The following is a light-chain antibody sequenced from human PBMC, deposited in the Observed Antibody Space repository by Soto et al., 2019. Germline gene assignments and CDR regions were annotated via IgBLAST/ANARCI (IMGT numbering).Light chain of an antibody. CDR3: SSYAGSSNV. J-gene: IGLJ1*01. CDR1: SSDVGGSNY. CDR2: EVN. Sequence: QSALTQPPSASGSPGQSVAISCTGTSSDVGGSNYVSWYQQHPGKAPKLMIYEVNKRPSGVPDRFSGSKSGNTASLTVSGLQAEDEADYYCSSYAGSSNVFGTGTKLTVL. V-gene: IGLV2-8*01.